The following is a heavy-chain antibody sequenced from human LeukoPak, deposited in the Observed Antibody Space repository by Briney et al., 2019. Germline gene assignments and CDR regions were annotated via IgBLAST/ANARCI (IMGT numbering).Heavy chain of an antibody. CDR1: GYTFTSYG. CDR3: AWRLAVAGILDY. D-gene: IGHD6-19*01. CDR2: ISAYNGNT. J-gene: IGHJ4*02. Sequence: ASVKVSCKASGYTFTSYGISWVRRAPGQGLEWMGWISAYNGNTNYAQKLQGRVTMTTDTSTSTAYMELRSLRSDDTAVYYCAWRLAVAGILDYWGQGILVTVSS. V-gene: IGHV1-18*04.